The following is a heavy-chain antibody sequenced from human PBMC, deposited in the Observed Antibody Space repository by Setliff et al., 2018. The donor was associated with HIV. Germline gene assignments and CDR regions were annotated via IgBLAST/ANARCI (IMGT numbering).Heavy chain of an antibody. CDR1: GGSFNGYS. CDR2: IIHSGSI. Sequence: SETLSLTCAVYGGSFNGYSWTWIRQPPGKGLEWIGEIIHSGSINYNPSLKSRVTISVDTSNNQFSLYLNSVTAADTAVYYCARYSPRGLAVAGYFDYWGQGALVTVSS. CDR3: ARYSPRGLAVAGYFDY. D-gene: IGHD6-19*01. J-gene: IGHJ4*02. V-gene: IGHV4-34*12.